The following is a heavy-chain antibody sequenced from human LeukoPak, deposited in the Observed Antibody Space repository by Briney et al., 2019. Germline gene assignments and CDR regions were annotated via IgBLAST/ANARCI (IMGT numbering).Heavy chain of an antibody. CDR3: ARSIATAGTDYFDY. D-gene: IGHD6-13*01. Sequence: ASVKVSCKASGGTFSSYAINWVRQAPGQGLEWMGGIIPIFGTANYAQKFQGRVTITADESTRTAYMELSSLRSEDTAVYYCARSIATAGTDYFDYWGQGTLVTVSS. V-gene: IGHV1-69*13. CDR1: GGTFSSYA. CDR2: IIPIFGTA. J-gene: IGHJ4*02.